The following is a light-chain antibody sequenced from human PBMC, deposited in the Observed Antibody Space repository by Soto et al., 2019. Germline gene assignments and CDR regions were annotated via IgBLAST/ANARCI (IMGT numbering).Light chain of an antibody. J-gene: IGKJ1*01. CDR1: QPISTF. V-gene: IGKV1-39*01. CDR2: GAS. CDR3: QHSYYTPWT. Sequence: DIQMTQSPSSLSASLGDRVTITCRASQPISTFLNWYQQKTGRAPKLLIYGASTLHSGVPSRFSGSGSGTDFTLTISSLRPEDFETYYCQHSYYTPWTLGQATKVDI.